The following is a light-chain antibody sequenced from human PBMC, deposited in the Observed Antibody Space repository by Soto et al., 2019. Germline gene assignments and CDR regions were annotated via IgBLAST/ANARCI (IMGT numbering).Light chain of an antibody. CDR2: AAS. J-gene: IGKJ3*01. CDR3: QHSYSTPFT. CDR1: QSISSY. Sequence: DIQMTQSPSSLSASVGDRVTITCRARQSISSYLNWYQQKPGKAPKLLIYAASSLQSGVPSRFSGSGSGTDFTLTISSLQPEDFATYYCQHSYSTPFTFGPGTKVDIK. V-gene: IGKV1-39*01.